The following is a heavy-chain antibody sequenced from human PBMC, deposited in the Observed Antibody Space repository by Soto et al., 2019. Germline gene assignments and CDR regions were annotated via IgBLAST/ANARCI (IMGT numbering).Heavy chain of an antibody. CDR1: RFSFSNYA. CDR2: STGSGGGT. Sequence: EVQLLESGGRLVPPGGSLRLSCAVSRFSFSNYAMTWARQAPGEGLEWVSSSTGSGGGTTYADSVKGRFTISRDNAKNVLYLQMDSLRAEDTAVYYCSTDPNGDYIGAFDTWGQGTMVTVSS. CDR3: STDPNGDYIGAFDT. J-gene: IGHJ3*02. D-gene: IGHD4-17*01. V-gene: IGHV3-23*01.